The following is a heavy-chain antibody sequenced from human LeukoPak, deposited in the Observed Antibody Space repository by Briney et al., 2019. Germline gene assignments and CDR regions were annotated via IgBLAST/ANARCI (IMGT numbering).Heavy chain of an antibody. CDR3: ARTVVVPRGAFDI. D-gene: IGHD3-22*01. CDR2: ISSSSSYI. V-gene: IGHV3-21*01. Sequence: GGSLRLSCAASGFTFSSYSMNWVRQAPGKGLEWVSSISSSSSYIYYADSVKGRFTISRDNAKNSLYLQMNSLRAEDTAVYYCARTVVVPRGAFDIWGQGTMVTVSS. CDR1: GFTFSSYS. J-gene: IGHJ3*02.